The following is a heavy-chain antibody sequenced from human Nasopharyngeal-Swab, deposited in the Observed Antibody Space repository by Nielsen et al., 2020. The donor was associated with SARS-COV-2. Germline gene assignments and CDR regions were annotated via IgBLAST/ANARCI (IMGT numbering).Heavy chain of an antibody. V-gene: IGHV3-30*04. J-gene: IGHJ4*02. CDR2: ISYDGSNK. D-gene: IGHD6-13*01. Sequence: GESLKIFCAASGFTFSSYAMHWVRQAPGKGLEWVAVISYDGSNKYYADSVKGRFTISRDNSKNTLYLQMNSLRAEDTAVYYCARAGSSWLGFYFDYWGQGTLVTVSS. CDR3: ARAGSSWLGFYFDY. CDR1: GFTFSSYA.